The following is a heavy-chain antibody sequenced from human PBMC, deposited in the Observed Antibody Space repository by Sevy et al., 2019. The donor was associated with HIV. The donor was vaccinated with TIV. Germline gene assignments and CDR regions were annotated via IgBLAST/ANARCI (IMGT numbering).Heavy chain of an antibody. CDR1: GFTFSDYY. V-gene: IGHV3-11*06. Sequence: GGSLRLSCAASGFTFSDYYMSWIRQAPGKGLEWVSYISSSSSYTNYADSVKGRFTISRDKAKNSLYLQMNSLRAEDTAVYYCAREGRSVFGVARGGYYYYGMDVWGQGTTVTVSS. D-gene: IGHD3-3*01. CDR2: ISSSSSYT. CDR3: AREGRSVFGVARGGYYYYGMDV. J-gene: IGHJ6*02.